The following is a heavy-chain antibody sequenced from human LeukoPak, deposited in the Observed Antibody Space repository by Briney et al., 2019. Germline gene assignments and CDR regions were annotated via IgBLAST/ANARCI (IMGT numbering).Heavy chain of an antibody. CDR2: VSYGGST. CDR1: GGSIIRNNYY. V-gene: IGHV4-39*01. D-gene: IGHD4-17*01. Sequence: SETLSLTCNVSGGSIIRNNYYGSWLRQPPGQGLEWIGSVSYGGSTYYNSSLKSRLTMSIDRAKNEFSLNLRSVTAADTAVYYCAIRKRIFGDYVWFDPWGHGTLVTVSS. J-gene: IGHJ5*02. CDR3: AIRKRIFGDYVWFDP.